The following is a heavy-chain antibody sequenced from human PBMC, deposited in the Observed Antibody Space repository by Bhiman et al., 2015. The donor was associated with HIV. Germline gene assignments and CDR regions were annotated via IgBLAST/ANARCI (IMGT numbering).Heavy chain of an antibody. CDR1: GFTVSNDF. CDR3: ARDYDILTGENYFAY. CDR2: MYADYAGGST. V-gene: IGHV3-66*03. J-gene: IGHJ4*02. D-gene: IGHD3-9*01. Sequence: EVQLVASGGGLIQPGGSLRLSWAASGFTVSNDFMYWVRQAPGKGLEWVAVMYADYAGGSTFFADSVKDRFTISRANSKNTLYLQMNSLRAEDTAVYYCARDYDILTGENYFAYWGQGTLVTVST.